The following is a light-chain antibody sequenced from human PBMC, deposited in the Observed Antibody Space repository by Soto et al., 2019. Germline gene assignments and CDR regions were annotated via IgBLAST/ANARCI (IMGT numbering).Light chain of an antibody. CDR3: LRYSSHSPCT. J-gene: IGKJ1*01. CDR2: DAS. V-gene: IGKV1-5*01. CDR1: QSVNKW. Sequence: STLSGCFVERVALTCRASQSVNKWLAWFQQKPGKVPKLLIFDASTLQTGVPSRFGGGGSGTEFTLTISGLQLYQLETYYYLRYSSHSPCTFGLGTKVDIK.